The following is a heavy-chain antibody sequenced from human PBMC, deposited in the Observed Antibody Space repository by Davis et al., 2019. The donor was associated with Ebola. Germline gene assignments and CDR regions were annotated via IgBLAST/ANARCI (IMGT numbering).Heavy chain of an antibody. V-gene: IGHV4-61*01. CDR1: GGSVSSGSYY. J-gene: IGHJ4*02. CDR3: ARDDGIAVAGFSG. D-gene: IGHD6-19*01. CDR2: IYYSGCT. Sequence: PSETLSLTCTVSGGSVSSGSYYWSWIRQPPGKGLEWIGYIYYSGCTNYNPSLKSRVTISVDTSKNQFSLQLNSVTPEDTAVYYCARDDGIAVAGFSGWGQGTLVTVSS.